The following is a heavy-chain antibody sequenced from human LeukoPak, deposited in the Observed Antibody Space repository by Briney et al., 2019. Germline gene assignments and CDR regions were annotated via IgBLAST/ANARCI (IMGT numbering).Heavy chain of an antibody. CDR2: IFDSGTT. D-gene: IGHD5/OR15-5a*01. V-gene: IGHV4-59*01. CDR3: ARGLRQETPWYFDL. CDR1: GGSISSYY. J-gene: IGHJ2*01. Sequence: PSETLSLTCTVSGGSISSYYWSWIRQPPGKGLECIGYIFDSGTTKYNPSLKSRVTMSLDTSNNQFSLKLSSVTAADTAVYYCARGLRQETPWYFDLWGRGTLVTVSS.